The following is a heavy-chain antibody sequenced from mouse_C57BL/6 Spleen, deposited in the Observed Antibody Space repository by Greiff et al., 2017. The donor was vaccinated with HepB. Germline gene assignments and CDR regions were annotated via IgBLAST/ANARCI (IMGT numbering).Heavy chain of an antibody. CDR1: GYSFTDYN. CDR3: ARSDYGSTSMDY. J-gene: IGHJ4*01. Sequence: EVKLMESGPELVKPGASVKISCKASGYSFTDYNMNWVKQSNGKSLEWIGVINPNYGTTSYNQKFKGKATLTVDQSSSTAYMQLNSLTSEDSAVYYGARSDYGSTSMDYWGQGTSVTVSS. D-gene: IGHD1-1*01. V-gene: IGHV1-39*01. CDR2: INPNYGTT.